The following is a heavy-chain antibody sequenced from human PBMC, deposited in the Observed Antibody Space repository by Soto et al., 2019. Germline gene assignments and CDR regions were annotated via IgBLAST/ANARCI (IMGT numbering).Heavy chain of an antibody. D-gene: IGHD6-19*01. V-gene: IGHV3-30*18. J-gene: IGHJ4*02. CDR2: ISYDGSNK. CDR3: AKDHSQFIAVAGTVVDY. CDR1: GFTFSSYG. Sequence: PGGSLRLPCAASGFTFSSYGIHWVRQAPGKGLEWVAVISYDGSNKYYADSVKGRFTISRDNSKTTLYLQMNSLRAEDTAVYYCAKDHSQFIAVAGTVVDYRGQGTLVTVSS.